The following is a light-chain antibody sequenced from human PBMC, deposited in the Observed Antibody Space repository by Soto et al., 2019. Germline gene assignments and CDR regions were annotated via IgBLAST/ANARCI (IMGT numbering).Light chain of an antibody. V-gene: IGLV2-11*01. CDR3: CSFAGSDKWV. Sequence: QSALTQPRSVSGSPGQSVSISCTGTSSDVGTYNYISWYQQHPGEVPKLIIYDVSKRPSGVPDRFYGAKSGNTASLTISGLQADDEAEYYCCSFAGSDKWVFGGGTKVTVL. J-gene: IGLJ3*02. CDR1: SSDVGTYNY. CDR2: DVS.